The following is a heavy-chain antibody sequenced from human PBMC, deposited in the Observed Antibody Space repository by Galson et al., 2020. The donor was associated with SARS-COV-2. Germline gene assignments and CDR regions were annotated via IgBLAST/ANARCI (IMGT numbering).Heavy chain of an antibody. V-gene: IGHV3-9*01. CDR1: GFTFDDYA. CDR3: AKLPVYYDSSGYPA. J-gene: IGHJ4*02. D-gene: IGHD3-22*01. CDR2: ISWNSGSI. Sequence: GGSLRLSCATSGFTFDDYAMHWVRQAPGKGLEWVSGISWNSGSIGYADSVKGRFTISRDNAKNSLYLQTNSLRAEDTALYYCAKLPVYYDSSGYPAWGQGTLVTVSS.